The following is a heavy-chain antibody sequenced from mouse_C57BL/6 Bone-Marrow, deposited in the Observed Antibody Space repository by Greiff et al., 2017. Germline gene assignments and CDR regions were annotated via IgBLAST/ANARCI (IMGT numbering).Heavy chain of an antibody. CDR2: ISSGSSTL. V-gene: IGHV5-17*01. J-gene: IGHJ4*01. CDR3: ARLNWVYAMDY. D-gene: IGHD4-1*01. Sequence: EVQLVESGGGLVKPGGSLKLSCAASGFSFRDYGMHWVRQAPEKGLEWVAYISSGSSTLYYAETVKGRFTISRDTAKNTLILQMTSLRSEDTAMYYCARLNWVYAMDYWGQGTSVTVSA. CDR1: GFSFRDYG.